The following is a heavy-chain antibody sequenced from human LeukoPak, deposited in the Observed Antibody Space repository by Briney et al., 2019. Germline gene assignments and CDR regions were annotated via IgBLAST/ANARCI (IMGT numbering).Heavy chain of an antibody. Sequence: ASVKVSCKASGYTFTSYYMHWVRQAPGQGLEWMGIINPTGGSTSYAQKFQGRVSMTRDTSTSTVYMEPSSLRSEDTAVYYCARVARSAAHVVSTSRRYHFDYWGQGTLVTVSS. J-gene: IGHJ4*02. CDR2: INPTGGST. CDR1: GYTFTSYY. D-gene: IGHD5/OR15-5a*01. CDR3: ARVARSAAHVVSTSRRYHFDY. V-gene: IGHV1-46*01.